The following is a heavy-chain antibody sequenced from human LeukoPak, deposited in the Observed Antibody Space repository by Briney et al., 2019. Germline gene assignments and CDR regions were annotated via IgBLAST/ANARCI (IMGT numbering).Heavy chain of an antibody. D-gene: IGHD5-24*01. CDR2: ISYDGNNK. Sequence: PGRALRLSCAASGFTFSNNAMHWVRQAPGKGLEWVAVISYDGNNKYYADSVKGRFTISRDNSKNTLYLQMDSLRAEDTAVYYCARGTSFGDGYNLGFDYWGQGTLVTVSS. CDR1: GFTFSNNA. J-gene: IGHJ4*02. V-gene: IGHV3-30-3*01. CDR3: ARGTSFGDGYNLGFDY.